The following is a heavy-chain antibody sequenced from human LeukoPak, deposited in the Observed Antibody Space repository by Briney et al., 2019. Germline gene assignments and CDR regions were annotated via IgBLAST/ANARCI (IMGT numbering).Heavy chain of an antibody. V-gene: IGHV1-2*02. Sequence: QAPGQGXXWMGWINPNSGGTNYAQKFQGRVTMTRDTXXSTXYMELSRLRSDDTAVYYCAXXXXXXXXDPXGQXTXVTVSS. CDR3: AXXXXXXXXDP. J-gene: IGHJ5*02. CDR2: INPNSGGT.